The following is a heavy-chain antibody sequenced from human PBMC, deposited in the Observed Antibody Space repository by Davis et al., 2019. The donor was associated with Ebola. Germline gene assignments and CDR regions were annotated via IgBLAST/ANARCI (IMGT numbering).Heavy chain of an antibody. V-gene: IGHV4-39*01. CDR2: FSYGDNTH. Sequence: MPSETLSLTCTVSGASISSRSYYWGWIRQPPGKGLEWVGSFSYGDNTHYYNPSLRSRVTISVDTSRSQFSLRLTSVTATDTAVYYCVRSTDDVILIYYFDSWGQGTPVTVSS. CDR1: GASISSRSYY. CDR3: VRSTDDVILIYYFDS. J-gene: IGHJ4*02. D-gene: IGHD4-17*01.